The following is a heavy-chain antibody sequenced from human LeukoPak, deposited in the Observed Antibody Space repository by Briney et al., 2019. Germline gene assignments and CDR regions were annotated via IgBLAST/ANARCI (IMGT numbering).Heavy chain of an antibody. D-gene: IGHD5-12*01. Sequence: SETLSLTCTVSGGSLSGHFWSWFRRPPGKGLENIGYIHSSGSTNYNPSYKSRVTVSLEMSKNQFPLSLSSVTAADTAVYYCAREPTSGREPTSGRPLDYWGQGTLVTVSS. J-gene: IGHJ4*02. CDR3: AREPTSGREPTSGRPLDY. V-gene: IGHV4-4*08. CDR2: IHSSGST. CDR1: GGSLSGHF.